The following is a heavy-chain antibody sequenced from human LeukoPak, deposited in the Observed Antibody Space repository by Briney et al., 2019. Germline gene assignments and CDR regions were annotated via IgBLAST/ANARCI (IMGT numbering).Heavy chain of an antibody. V-gene: IGHV3-66*01. CDR2: IYRGGST. J-gene: IGHJ6*03. CDR1: GLTVSDSY. Sequence: PGGSLRLSCAASGLTVSDSYMGWVRQAPGKGLEWVSIIYRGGSTYYADSVKDRFTISRDNSKNTVYLQANSLRAEDTAVYYCARSAHRFDYGDFYYYYYMDVWGKGTTVTVSS. D-gene: IGHD4-17*01. CDR3: ARSAHRFDYGDFYYYYYMDV.